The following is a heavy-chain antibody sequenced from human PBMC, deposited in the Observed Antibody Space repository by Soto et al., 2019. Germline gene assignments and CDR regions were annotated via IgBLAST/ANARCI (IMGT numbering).Heavy chain of an antibody. CDR2: IYPCDSDT. J-gene: IGHJ4*02. CDR3: ATRGYSYAPFDY. D-gene: IGHD5-18*01. V-gene: IGHV5-51*01. Sequence: GKSLKISCKGSGYSFTSYWIGCVRQMPGKGLEWMGIIYPCDSDTRYSPSFQDQVTISVDKSISTAYLQWSSLKASDTALYYCATRGYSYAPFDYWGQGTLVTVSS. CDR1: GYSFTSYW.